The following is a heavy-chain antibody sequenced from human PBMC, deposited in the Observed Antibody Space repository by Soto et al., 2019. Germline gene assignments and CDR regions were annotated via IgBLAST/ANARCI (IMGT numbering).Heavy chain of an antibody. CDR3: ARHPPPNYYYYYMDV. Sequence: SETLSLTCTVSGGSISSSSYYWGWIRQPPGKGLEWIGSIYYSGSTYYNPSLKSRVTISVDTSKNQFSLKLSSVTAADTAVYYCARHPPPNYYYYYMDVWGKGTTVTVSS. CDR2: IYYSGST. CDR1: GGSISSSSYY. V-gene: IGHV4-39*01. J-gene: IGHJ6*03.